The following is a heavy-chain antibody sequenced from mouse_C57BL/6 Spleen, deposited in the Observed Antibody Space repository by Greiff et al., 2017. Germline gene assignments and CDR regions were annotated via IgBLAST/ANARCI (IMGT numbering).Heavy chain of an antibody. CDR1: GYTFTSYW. V-gene: IGHV1-69*01. J-gene: IGHJ1*03. CDR2: IDPSDSYT. CDR3: ARGYYGSSYGWYFDV. Sequence: VQLQQPGAELVMPGASVKLSCKASGYTFTSYWMHWVKQRPGQGLEWIGEIDPSDSYTNYNQKFQGKSTLTVDKSSSTAYMQLSSLTSEDSAVYYCARGYYGSSYGWYFDVWGTGTTVTVSS. D-gene: IGHD1-1*01.